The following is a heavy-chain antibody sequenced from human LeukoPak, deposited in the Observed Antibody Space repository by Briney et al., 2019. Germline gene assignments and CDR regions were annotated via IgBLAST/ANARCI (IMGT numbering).Heavy chain of an antibody. D-gene: IGHD1-26*01. V-gene: IGHV1-2*04. Sequence: ASVTVSCKASGYTFTGYYMHWVRQAPGQGLEWMGWINPNSGGTNYAQKFQGWVTMTRDTSISTAYMELSRLRSDDTAVYYCARAEVGATSAFDIWGQGTMVTVSS. CDR1: GYTFTGYY. CDR3: ARAEVGATSAFDI. CDR2: INPNSGGT. J-gene: IGHJ3*02.